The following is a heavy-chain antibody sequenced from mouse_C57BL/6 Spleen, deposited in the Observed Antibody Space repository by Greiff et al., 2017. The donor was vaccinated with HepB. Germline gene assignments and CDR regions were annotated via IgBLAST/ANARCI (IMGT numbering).Heavy chain of an antibody. D-gene: IGHD1-1*01. CDR1: GYTFTDYY. CDR3: ARNLYYDGSSLGSFDY. Sequence: EVQLQQSGPVLVKPGASVKMSCKASGYTFTDYYMNWVKQSHGKSLEWIGVINPYNGGTSYNQKFKGKATLTVNKYSSTAYLELNSLTSEESAVYYCARNLYYDGSSLGSFDYWGQGTTLTVSS. CDR2: INPYNGGT. V-gene: IGHV1-19*01. J-gene: IGHJ2*01.